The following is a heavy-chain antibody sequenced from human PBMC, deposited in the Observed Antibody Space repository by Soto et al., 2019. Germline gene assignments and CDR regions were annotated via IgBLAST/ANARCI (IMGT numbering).Heavy chain of an antibody. CDR3: AGTTVTTLTLVY. J-gene: IGHJ4*02. V-gene: IGHV4-4*02. CDR2: IYHSGST. D-gene: IGHD4-17*01. CDR1: SGSISSSNW. Sequence: VQLQESGPGLVKPSGTLSLTCAVSSGSISSSNWWSWVRQPPGKGLEWIGEIYHSGSTTYNPSLKSRVTISVDKSKYQCSLKLSSVTAADTAVYYCAGTTVTTLTLVYWGQGTLVTVSS.